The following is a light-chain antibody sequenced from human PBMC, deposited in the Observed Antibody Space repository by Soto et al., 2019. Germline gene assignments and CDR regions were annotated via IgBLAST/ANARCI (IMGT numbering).Light chain of an antibody. CDR1: QSVSSSY. J-gene: IGKJ4*01. CDR3: QQYGSSPLT. V-gene: IGKV3-20*01. Sequence: SGLPQSPGTLSFSPGERATLSCRASQSVSSSYLAWYQQKPGQAPRLLIYGASSRATGIPDRFSGSGSGTDFTLTISRLEPEDFAVYYCQQYGSSPLTFGGGTKVDIK. CDR2: GAS.